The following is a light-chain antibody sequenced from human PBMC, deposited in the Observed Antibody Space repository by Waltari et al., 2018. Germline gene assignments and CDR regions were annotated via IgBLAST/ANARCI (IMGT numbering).Light chain of an antibody. V-gene: IGLV3-21*04. CDR3: QVWDSSSDHYV. J-gene: IGLJ1*01. CDR2: YDS. Sequence: SYVLTQPPSVSVAPGKTARITCGGNNIGSKSVHWYQQKQGQAPVLVIYYDSDRPSGIPERFSGSNSGNTATLTISRVEAGDEADYYCQVWDSSSDHYVFGTGTKVTVL. CDR1: NIGSKS.